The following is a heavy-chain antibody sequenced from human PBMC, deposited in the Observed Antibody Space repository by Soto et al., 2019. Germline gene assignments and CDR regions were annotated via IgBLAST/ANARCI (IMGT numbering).Heavy chain of an antibody. CDR2: IWYDGSNK. CDR1: GVIFSRYA. D-gene: IGHD6-13*01. J-gene: IGHJ5*02. CDR3: ARDAGNWFDP. V-gene: IGHV3-33*01. Sequence: GGALRHSYGASGVIFSRYAMHWGRQALGKGMEWVSGIWYDGSNKYYADSVKGRFTISRDNSKNTLYLQMNSLRAEDTAVYYCARDAGNWFDPWGQGTLVTVSS.